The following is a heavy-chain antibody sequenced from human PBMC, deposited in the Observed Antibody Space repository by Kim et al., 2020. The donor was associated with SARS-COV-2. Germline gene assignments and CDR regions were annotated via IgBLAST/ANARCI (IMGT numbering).Heavy chain of an antibody. V-gene: IGHV3-21*01. Sequence: GGSLRLSCAASGFTFSSYSMNWVRQGPGKGLEWVSCISSSSTRIYYVDSVKGRFTISRDNAENSVYLQMNSLRAEDTGVYYCARGRSPLDTAMVLDYWGQGILVTVSS. CDR2: ISSSSTRI. J-gene: IGHJ4*02. CDR3: ARGRSPLDTAMVLDY. CDR1: GFTFSSYS. D-gene: IGHD5-18*01.